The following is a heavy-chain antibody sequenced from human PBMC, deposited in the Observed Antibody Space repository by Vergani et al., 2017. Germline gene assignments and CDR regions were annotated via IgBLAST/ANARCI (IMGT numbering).Heavy chain of an antibody. D-gene: IGHD3-10*02. CDR2: IYSGGST. J-gene: IGHJ6*02. V-gene: IGHV3-66*02. CDR3: ARDITPRFGESYGMDV. Sequence: EVQLVESGGGLVQPGGSLRLSCAASGFTVSSNYMSWVRQAPGKGLEWVSVIYSGGSTYYADSVKGRFTISRDNSKNTLYLQMNSLRAEDTAVYYCARDITPRFGESYGMDVWGQGTTVTVSS. CDR1: GFTVSSNY.